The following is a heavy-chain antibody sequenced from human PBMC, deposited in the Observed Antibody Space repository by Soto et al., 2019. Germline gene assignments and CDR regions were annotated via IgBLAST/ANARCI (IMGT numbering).Heavy chain of an antibody. CDR3: TSPLWGNYYYYGMDV. J-gene: IGHJ6*02. D-gene: IGHD3-16*01. V-gene: IGHV3-73*01. CDR1: GFTFSSYG. Sequence: GGSLRLSCAASGFTFSSYGMHWVRQASGKGLEWVGRIRSKANSYATAYAASVKGRFTISRDDSKNTAYLQMNSLKTEDTAVYYCTSPLWGNYYYYGMDVWGQGTTVTVSS. CDR2: IRSKANSYAT.